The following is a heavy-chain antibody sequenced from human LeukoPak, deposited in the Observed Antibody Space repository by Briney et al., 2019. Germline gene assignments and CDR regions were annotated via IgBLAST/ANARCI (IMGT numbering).Heavy chain of an antibody. CDR2: ISAYNGNT. J-gene: IGHJ4*02. CDR1: GGTFSSYA. D-gene: IGHD2-2*03. V-gene: IGHV1-18*01. Sequence: ASVKVSCKASGGTFSSYAISWVRQAPGQGLEWMGWISAYNGNTNYAQKLQGRVTMTTDTSTSTAYMELRSLRSDDTAVYYCATHRGYCSSSSCQNELELDYWGQGTLVTVSS. CDR3: ATHRGYCSSSSCQNELELDY.